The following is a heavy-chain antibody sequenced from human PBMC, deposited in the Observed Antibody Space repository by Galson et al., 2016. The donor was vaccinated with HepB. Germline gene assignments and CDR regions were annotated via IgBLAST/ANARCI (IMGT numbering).Heavy chain of an antibody. D-gene: IGHD2-15*01. CDR1: GVSFSSYA. J-gene: IGHJ4*02. CDR3: AKDRSRWVVGTEGSDN. Sequence: SLRLSCAASGVSFSSYAMNWVRQAPGKGLEWVSVISGSGGNTYYAESVKGRFTISRDNSKNTVYLQMNSLSAEDTAVYYCAKDRSRWVVGTEGSDNWGQGTLVTVSS. V-gene: IGHV3-23*01. CDR2: ISGSGGNT.